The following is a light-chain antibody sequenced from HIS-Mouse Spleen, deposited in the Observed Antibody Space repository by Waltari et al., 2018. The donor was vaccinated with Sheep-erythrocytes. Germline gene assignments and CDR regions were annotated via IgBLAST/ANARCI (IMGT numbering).Light chain of an antibody. CDR2: DVS. Sequence: QSALTQPASVSGSPGQSITISCTGTSSDVGGYNYVSWYQQHPGKAPKLMIYDVSNPSSRGSNRFSGSKSGNTASLTISGLQAEDEADYYCSSYTSSSTLVVFGGGTKLTVL. J-gene: IGLJ2*01. CDR3: SSYTSSSTLVV. V-gene: IGLV2-14*03. CDR1: SSDVGGYNY.